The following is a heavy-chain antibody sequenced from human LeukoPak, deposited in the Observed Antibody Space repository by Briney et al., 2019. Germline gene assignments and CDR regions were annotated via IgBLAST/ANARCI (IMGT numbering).Heavy chain of an antibody. Sequence: PSETLSLTCTVSGGSISSYYWSWIRQPPGKGLEWIGYIYTSGSTNYNPSLNSRVTISVDTSKNQFSLKPSSVTAADTAVYYCARTTYYYDSSGYNWFDPWGQGTLVTVSS. J-gene: IGHJ5*02. CDR2: IYTSGST. CDR3: ARTTYYYDSSGYNWFDP. V-gene: IGHV4-4*09. CDR1: GGSISSYY. D-gene: IGHD3-22*01.